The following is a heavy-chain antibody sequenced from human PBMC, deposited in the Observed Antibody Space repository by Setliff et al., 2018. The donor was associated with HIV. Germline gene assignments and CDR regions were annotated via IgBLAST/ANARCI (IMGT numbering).Heavy chain of an antibody. D-gene: IGHD3-3*01. CDR3: ARGGGFWSGQLDY. J-gene: IGHJ4*02. Sequence: SETLSLTCAVYGGSFSDHYWIWIRQPPGKGLEWIGEINQSGISNFNPSLKSRVTMPIDTPKNQFSLKLSSVTAADTAVYFCARGGGFWSGQLDYWGQGTQVTVSS. CDR2: INQSGIS. CDR1: GGSFSDHY. V-gene: IGHV4-34*01.